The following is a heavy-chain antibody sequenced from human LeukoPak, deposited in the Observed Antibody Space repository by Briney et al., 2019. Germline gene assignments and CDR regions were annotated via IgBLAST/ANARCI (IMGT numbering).Heavy chain of an antibody. CDR1: GYSFTSYW. CDR2: IYPGDSDT. Sequence: GESLKISCKGSGYSFTSYWIGWVRQMPGKGLEWMGIIYPGDSDTRCSPSFQGQVTISADKTISTAYLQWSSLKASDTAMYYCARGGSWSFYYFDYWGQGTLVTVSS. J-gene: IGHJ4*02. D-gene: IGHD6-13*01. CDR3: ARGGSWSFYYFDY. V-gene: IGHV5-51*01.